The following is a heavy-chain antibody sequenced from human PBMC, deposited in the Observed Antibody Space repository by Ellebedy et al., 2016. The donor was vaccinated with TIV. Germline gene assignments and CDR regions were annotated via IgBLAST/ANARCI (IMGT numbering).Heavy chain of an antibody. J-gene: IGHJ6*02. CDR3: ARGGGSNGMDV. CDR1: GGTFNNFG. D-gene: IGHD3-16*01. CDR2: FIPIFGTA. V-gene: IGHV1-69*13. Sequence: AASVKVSCKASGGTFNNFGINWVRQAPGQGLEWMGRFIPIFGTADSAQKFQGRVTMTADGSTNTAYMGLSSLRSEDTATYYCARGGGSNGMDVWGQGTTVTVSS.